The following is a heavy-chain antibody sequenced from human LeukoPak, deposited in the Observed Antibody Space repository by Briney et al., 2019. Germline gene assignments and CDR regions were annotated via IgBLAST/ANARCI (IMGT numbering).Heavy chain of an antibody. V-gene: IGHV1-69*01. CDR2: ITPIFGTA. CDR3: ARDAPGRDILTGYLDY. J-gene: IGHJ4*02. D-gene: IGHD3-9*01. Sequence: SVKVSCKASGGTFSSYAISWVRQAPGQGLEWMGGITPIFGTANYAQKFQGRVTITADESTSTAYMELSSLRSEDTAVYYCARDAPGRDILTGYLDYWGQGTLVTVSS. CDR1: GGTFSSYA.